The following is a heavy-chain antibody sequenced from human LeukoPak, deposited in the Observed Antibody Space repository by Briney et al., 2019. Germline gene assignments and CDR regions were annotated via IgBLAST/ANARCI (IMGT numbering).Heavy chain of an antibody. V-gene: IGHV3-74*01. CDR1: GFTFITYW. J-gene: IGHJ4*02. CDR2: INTDGSST. CDR3: TRDLGYYDSTGLSFDY. D-gene: IGHD3-22*01. Sequence: GGSLRLSCAASGFTFITYWMHWVRHAPGKGPVWVSRINTDGSSTSYADSVKGRFTISRDNAKNTLYLQMNSLRAEDTAMYYCTRDLGYYDSTGLSFDYWGQGTLVTVSS.